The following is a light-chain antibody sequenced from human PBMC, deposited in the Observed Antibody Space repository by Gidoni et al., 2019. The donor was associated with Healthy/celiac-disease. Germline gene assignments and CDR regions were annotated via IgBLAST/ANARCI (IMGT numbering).Light chain of an antibody. CDR2: AAS. Sequence: DIQMTQYTSSLSASVGDRVTINCRASQGISNYLSWYQQKPGKVPKLLIYAASTLQSGVPSRFSGSGSGTDFTLTISSLQPEDVATYYCQQYNSAPRTFGQXTKVEIK. CDR3: QQYNSAPRT. CDR1: QGISNY. V-gene: IGKV1-27*01. J-gene: IGKJ1*01.